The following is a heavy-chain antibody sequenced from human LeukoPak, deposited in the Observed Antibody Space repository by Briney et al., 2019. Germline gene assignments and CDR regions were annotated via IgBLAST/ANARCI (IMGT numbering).Heavy chain of an antibody. CDR1: GYTFTGYY. CDR3: AREESVGLAAAGKY. V-gene: IGHV1-2*02. CDR2: INPNSGGT. J-gene: IGHJ4*02. D-gene: IGHD6-13*01. Sequence: GASVKVSCKASGYTFTGYYMHWVRQAPGQGLEWMGWINPNSGGTNYAQKFQGRVTMTRDTSISTAYMELSRLRSDDTAVYYCAREESVGLAAAGKYWGQGTLVTVSS.